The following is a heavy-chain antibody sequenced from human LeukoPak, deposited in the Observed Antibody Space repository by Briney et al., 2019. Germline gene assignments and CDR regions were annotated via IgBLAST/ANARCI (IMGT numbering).Heavy chain of an antibody. CDR2: IRQDGGET. D-gene: IGHD1-26*01. V-gene: IGHV3-7*01. CDR1: GFLFSNYW. CDR3: ARVGGGSYFNY. J-gene: IGHJ4*02. Sequence: GGSLRLSCAASGFLFSNYWMQWVRQAPGKGLEWVANIRQDGGETYYVDSVKGRFTISRDNAQNSLYLQMNSLRAEDTAVYYCARVGGGSYFNYWGQGTLVTVSS.